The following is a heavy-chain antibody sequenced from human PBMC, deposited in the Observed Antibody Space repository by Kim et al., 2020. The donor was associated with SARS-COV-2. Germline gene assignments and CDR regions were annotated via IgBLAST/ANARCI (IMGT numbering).Heavy chain of an antibody. V-gene: IGHV3-53*01. J-gene: IGHJ3*02. D-gene: IGHD4-17*01. CDR3: ARDISTTVTQPDAFDI. Sequence: VKGRFTNSRDNSKNTLYLQMNSLGAEDTAVYYCARDISTTVTQPDAFDIWGQGTMVTVSS.